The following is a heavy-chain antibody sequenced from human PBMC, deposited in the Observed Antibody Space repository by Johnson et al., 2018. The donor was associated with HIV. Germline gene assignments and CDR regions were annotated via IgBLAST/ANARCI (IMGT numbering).Heavy chain of an antibody. V-gene: IGHV3-66*01. CDR2: IYSGGST. J-gene: IGHJ3*02. CDR3: AREASRIVRELGAFDI. Sequence: VQLVESGGGVVRPGGSLRLSCAASGFTFDDYGMSWVRQAPGKGLEWVSVIYSGGSTYYADSVKGRFTISRDNSKNTLYLQMNSLRAEDTAVYYCAREASRIVRELGAFDIWGQGTMVTVSS. D-gene: IGHD1-26*01. CDR1: GFTFDDYG.